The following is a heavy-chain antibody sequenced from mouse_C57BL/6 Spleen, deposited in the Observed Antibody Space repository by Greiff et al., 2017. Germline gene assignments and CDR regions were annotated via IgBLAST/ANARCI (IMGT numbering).Heavy chain of an antibody. Sequence: VKLVESGPGLVQPSQSLSITCTVSGFSLTSYGVHWVRQSPGKGLEWLGVIWSGGSTDYNAAFISRLSISKDNSKSQVFFKMNSLQADDTAIYYCARRRDYGWFAYWGQGTLVTVSA. V-gene: IGHV2-2*01. J-gene: IGHJ3*01. CDR2: IWSGGST. D-gene: IGHD2-4*01. CDR3: ARRRDYGWFAY. CDR1: GFSLTSYG.